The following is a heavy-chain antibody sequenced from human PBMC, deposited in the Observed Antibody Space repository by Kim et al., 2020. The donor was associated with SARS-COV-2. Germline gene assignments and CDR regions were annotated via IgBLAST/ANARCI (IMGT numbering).Heavy chain of an antibody. CDR1: GGTFSSYA. Sequence: SVKVSCKASGGTFSSYAISWVRQAPGQGLEWMGGIIPIFGTANYAQKFQGRVTITADESTSTAYMELSSLRSEDTAVYYCARDTGYYYDSSGYFAFDIWGQGTMVTVSS. D-gene: IGHD3-22*01. J-gene: IGHJ3*02. CDR3: ARDTGYYYDSSGYFAFDI. V-gene: IGHV1-69*13. CDR2: IIPIFGTA.